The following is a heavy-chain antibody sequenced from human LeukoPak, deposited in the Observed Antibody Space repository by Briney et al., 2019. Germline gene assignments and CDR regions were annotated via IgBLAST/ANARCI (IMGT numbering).Heavy chain of an antibody. CDR1: GYSINSGYY. V-gene: IGHV4-38-2*01. J-gene: IGHJ4*02. CDR2: IYHSGST. D-gene: IGHD6-19*01. Sequence: SETLSLTCAVSGYSINSGYYWGWIRHPPGKGLEWIGSIYHSGSTYYNPSLKSRVTISVDTSKNQFSLKLSSVIAADTAVYYCARAASIAVASPGTFDYWGQGTLVTVSS. CDR3: ARAASIAVASPGTFDY.